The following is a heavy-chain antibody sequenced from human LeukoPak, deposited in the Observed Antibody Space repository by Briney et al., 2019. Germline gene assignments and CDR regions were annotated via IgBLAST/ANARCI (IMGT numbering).Heavy chain of an antibody. J-gene: IGHJ6*03. CDR1: GGSISSYY. D-gene: IGHD3-22*01. V-gene: IGHV4-59*01. Sequence: SETLSLTCTVSGGSISSYYWSWIRQPPGKGLEWIGYIYYTGSTNYNPSLKSRVTISVDTSKNQFSLKLSSVTAADTAVYYCARGDSSGPSGYYMDVWGKGTTVTVSS. CDR2: IYYTGST. CDR3: ARGDSSGPSGYYMDV.